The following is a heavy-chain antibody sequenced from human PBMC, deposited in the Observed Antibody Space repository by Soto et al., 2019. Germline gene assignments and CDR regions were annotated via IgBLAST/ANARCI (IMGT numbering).Heavy chain of an antibody. J-gene: IGHJ4*02. Sequence: GESLKISCAASGYSFTNYWISWVRQMPGKGLEWMGRIAPADSYTYYSPSFQGRFTISRDNAKNSLYLQMNSLRAEDTAVYYCARDFSVTTGTWGQGTLVTVSS. CDR2: IAPADSYT. CDR3: ARDFSVTTGT. D-gene: IGHD3-3*01. CDR1: GYSFTNYW. V-gene: IGHV5-10-1*01.